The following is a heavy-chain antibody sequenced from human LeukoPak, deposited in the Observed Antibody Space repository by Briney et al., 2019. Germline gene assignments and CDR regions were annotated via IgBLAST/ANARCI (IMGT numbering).Heavy chain of an antibody. CDR3: ARQGLEGVRYYFYYLDV. CDR2: IYTSGNT. CDR1: GDSINSGPYY. Sequence: KSSQTLSLTCTVSGDSINSGPYYWSWIRQPAGKGLEWIGRIYTSGNTNYNPSLKSRVTISVDTSKNQFSLKLSSVTAADTAVYYCARQGLEGVRYYFYYLDVWGKGTTVTVSS. J-gene: IGHJ6*03. D-gene: IGHD3-3*01. V-gene: IGHV4-61*02.